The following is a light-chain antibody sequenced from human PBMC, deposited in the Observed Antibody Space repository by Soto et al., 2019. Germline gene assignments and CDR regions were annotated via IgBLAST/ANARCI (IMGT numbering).Light chain of an antibody. CDR2: DAS. V-gene: IGKV1-5*01. CDR1: QSISSW. Sequence: DIQMTQSPSTLSASVGDRVTITCRASQSISSWLAWYQQKPGKVPKLLIYDASSLESGVPSRFSGSGSGTEFTLTISSLQPDDFATYYCQQYNSYSWTFGQGTKWIS. CDR3: QQYNSYSWT. J-gene: IGKJ1*01.